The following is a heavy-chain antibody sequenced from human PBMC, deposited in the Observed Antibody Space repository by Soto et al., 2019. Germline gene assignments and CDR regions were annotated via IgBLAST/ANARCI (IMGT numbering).Heavy chain of an antibody. J-gene: IGHJ4*02. D-gene: IGHD2-15*01. CDR2: IYHSGST. CDR1: GGSISSGGYS. V-gene: IGHV4-30-2*01. Sequence: SETLSLTCAVSGGSISSGGYSWSWIRRPPGKGLEWIGYIYHSGSTYYNPSLKSRVTISVDTSKNQFSLKLSSVTAADTAVYYCARASPPVVVVGFDYWGQGTLVTVSS. CDR3: ARASPPVVVVGFDY.